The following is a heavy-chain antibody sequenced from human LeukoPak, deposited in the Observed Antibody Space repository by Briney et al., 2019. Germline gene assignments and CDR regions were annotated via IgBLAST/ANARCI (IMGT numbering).Heavy chain of an antibody. D-gene: IGHD5-18*01. J-gene: IGHJ4*02. CDR1: GFTFRIYS. V-gene: IGHV3-23*01. Sequence: PGGSLRPSCAASGFTFRIYSMTWVRQAPGKGLEGVSAITNSGDYTDYADSVTGRFTISRDNSKGMLFLQMNTLRAEDTAVYYCAKRSGFNYGYNDYWGQGTLVTVSS. CDR2: ITNSGDYT. CDR3: AKRSGFNYGYNDY.